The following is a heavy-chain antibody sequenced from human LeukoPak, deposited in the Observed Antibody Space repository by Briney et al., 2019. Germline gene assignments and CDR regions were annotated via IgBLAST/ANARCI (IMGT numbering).Heavy chain of an antibody. CDR3: ARGLGRGVIITEGWFDP. V-gene: IGHV4-59*08. CDR2: IYYSGST. CDR1: GGSISSYY. J-gene: IGHJ5*02. D-gene: IGHD3-10*01. Sequence: SETLSLTCTVSGGSISSYYWSWIRQPPGKGLEWIGYIYYSGSTNYNPSLKSRVTISVDTSNNQFSLKLSSVTAADTAVYYCARGLGRGVIITEGWFDPWGQGTLVTVSS.